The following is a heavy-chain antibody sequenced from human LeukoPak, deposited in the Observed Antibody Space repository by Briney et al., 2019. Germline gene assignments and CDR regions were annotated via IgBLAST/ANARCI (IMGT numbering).Heavy chain of an antibody. J-gene: IGHJ6*02. CDR3: ARSPRSEYFYGSGSLLYGMDV. CDR2: INHSGST. Sequence: SETQSLTCAVYGGSFSGYYWSWIRQPPGKGLEWIGEINHSGSTNYNPSLKSRVTISVETSKNQVSLKLSSLTAADTAVYYCARSPRSEYFYGSGSLLYGMDVWGQGTTVTVYS. D-gene: IGHD3-10*01. CDR1: GGSFSGYY. V-gene: IGHV4-34*01.